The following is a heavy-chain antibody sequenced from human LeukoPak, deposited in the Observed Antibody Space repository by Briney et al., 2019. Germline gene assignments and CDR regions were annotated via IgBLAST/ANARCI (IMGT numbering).Heavy chain of an antibody. Sequence: SETLSLTCTVSGGSISSYYWSWIRQPPGKGLEWIGYIYYSGSTNYNPSLKSRVTISVDTSKNQFSLKLSSVTAADTAVYYCASWGLWFGERQSYYYYGMDVWGQGTTVTVSS. CDR3: ASWGLWFGERQSYYYYGMDV. V-gene: IGHV4-59*12. CDR1: GGSISSYY. D-gene: IGHD3-10*01. CDR2: IYYSGST. J-gene: IGHJ6*02.